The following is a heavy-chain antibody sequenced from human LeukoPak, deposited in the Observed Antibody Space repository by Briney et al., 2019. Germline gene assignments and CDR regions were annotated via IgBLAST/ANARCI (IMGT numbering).Heavy chain of an antibody. V-gene: IGHV1-18*01. J-gene: IGHJ4*02. CDR3: ARSGRGTYYYFDL. CDR1: GYTFTSYD. D-gene: IGHD1-26*01. CDR2: ISGSNGNT. Sequence: ASVKVSCKASGYTFTSYDINWVRQAPGQGLEWMGWISGSNGNTNYAQKFQGRVSMTADTSTSTAYMELRSLRSDDTAVYYCARSGRGTYYYFDLWGQGTLVTVSS.